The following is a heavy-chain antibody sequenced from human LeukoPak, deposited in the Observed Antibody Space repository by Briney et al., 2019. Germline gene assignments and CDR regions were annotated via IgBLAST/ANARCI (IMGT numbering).Heavy chain of an antibody. CDR3: ARDQEGFDY. CDR2: IYPRDGST. CDR1: GYTFTSNY. J-gene: IGHJ4*02. V-gene: IGHV1-46*01. Sequence: ASVKVSCKASGYTFTSNYIHWVRQVPGQGLEWMGMIYPRDGSTSYAQKFQGRVTVTRDTSTSRVHMELSGLRSEDTAVYYCARDQEGFDYWGQGTLVTVSS.